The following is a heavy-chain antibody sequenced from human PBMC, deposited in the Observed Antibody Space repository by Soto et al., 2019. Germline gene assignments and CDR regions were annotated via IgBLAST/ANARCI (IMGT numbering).Heavy chain of an antibody. CDR1: GFTFSSYA. J-gene: IGHJ6*02. CDR3: ARHETHYDFWSGYTGMDV. D-gene: IGHD3-3*01. CDR2: ISYDGSNQ. V-gene: IGHV3-30-3*01. Sequence: QVQLVESGGGVVQPGRSLRLSCAASGFTFSSYALHWVRQAPGKGLEWVAVISYDGSNQYYSDSVKGRFTISRDNSKNTLYLQMNSLRDEDTAVYYCARHETHYDFWSGYTGMDVWGPGTTVTVSS.